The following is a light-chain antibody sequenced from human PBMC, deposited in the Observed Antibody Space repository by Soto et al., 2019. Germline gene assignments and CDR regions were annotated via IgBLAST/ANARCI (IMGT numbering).Light chain of an antibody. Sequence: DIQMTQSPSTLSASVGDRVTITCRASESISSWLAWYQQRPGKAPRLLIYDASSLESGVSSRFSGSGSGTEFTLTISSLQPDDFATYYCQQYNIYPWTFGPGTKVDIK. CDR2: DAS. CDR3: QQYNIYPWT. CDR1: ESISSW. V-gene: IGKV1-5*01. J-gene: IGKJ1*01.